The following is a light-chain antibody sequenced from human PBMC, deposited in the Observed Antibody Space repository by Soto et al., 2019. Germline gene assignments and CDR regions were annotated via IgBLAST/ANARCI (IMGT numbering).Light chain of an antibody. CDR3: TSPTPGSLYV. Sequence: QSALTQPASVSGSPGQSITISCTGTSSDVGNYNYVSWYQQYPGRVPKLLIYMVSNRPSGVSNRFSGSKSGNTASLTISGFQAEDEADYFCTSPTPGSLYVFGTGTKLTVL. CDR1: SSDVGNYNY. CDR2: MVS. J-gene: IGLJ1*01. V-gene: IGLV2-14*01.